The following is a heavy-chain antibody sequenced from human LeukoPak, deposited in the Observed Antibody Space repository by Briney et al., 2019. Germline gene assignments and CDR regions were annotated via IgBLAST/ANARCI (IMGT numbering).Heavy chain of an antibody. Sequence: SETLSLTCTVSGGSINNYYWSWIRQPPGKGLEWIGYIYTSGSTNYNPSLKSRVTISVDTSKNQFSLKLSSVTAADTAVYYCARLSAAGAYYYYYYMDVWGKGTTVTVSS. V-gene: IGHV4-4*09. CDR2: IYTSGST. D-gene: IGHD6-13*01. CDR3: ARLSAAGAYYYYYYMDV. J-gene: IGHJ6*03. CDR1: GGSINNYY.